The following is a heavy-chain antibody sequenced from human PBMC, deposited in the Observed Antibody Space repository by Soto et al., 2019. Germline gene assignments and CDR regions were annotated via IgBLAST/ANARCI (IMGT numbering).Heavy chain of an antibody. CDR3: PTGPAGDDVGGWD. J-gene: IGHJ4*02. V-gene: IGHV3-15*01. D-gene: IGHD3-16*01. CDR1: GFTFSNAW. CDR2: IKSKTDGGTT. Sequence: EVQLVESGGGLVKPGGSLRLSCAASGFTFSNAWMSWVRQAPGKGLEWVGRIKSKTDGGTTDYAAPVKGRFTISRDDSNNTLDLQKNSLKAEDTAVYYWPTGPAGDDVGGWDWGQGTLVTVSS.